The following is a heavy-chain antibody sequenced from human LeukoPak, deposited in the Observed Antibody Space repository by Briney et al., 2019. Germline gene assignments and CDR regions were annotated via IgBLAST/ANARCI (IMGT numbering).Heavy chain of an antibody. J-gene: IGHJ4*02. Sequence: ETLSLTCTVSGGSISSYYWSWIRQPPGKGLEWIWYIYYSGSTNYNPALKRRRTISVGTSNNQSSLKLISSTDAETAVYYCARVSWRVTTPWYFDYWGPGTMVTVSS. V-gene: IGHV4-59*01. CDR2: IYYSGST. CDR1: GGSISSYY. CDR3: ARVSWRVTTPWYFDY. D-gene: IGHD4-17*01.